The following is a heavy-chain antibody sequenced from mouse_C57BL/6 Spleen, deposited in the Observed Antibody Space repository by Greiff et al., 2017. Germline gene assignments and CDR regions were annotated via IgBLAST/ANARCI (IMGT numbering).Heavy chain of an antibody. V-gene: IGHV5-4*01. CDR2: ISDGGSYT. D-gene: IGHD4-1*01. CDR3: ARDLDGTGFDY. Sequence: EVQLVESGGGLVKPGGSLKLSCAASGFTFSSYAMSWVRQTPAKRLAWVATISDGGSYTYYPDNVKGRFTISRDNAKNNLYLQMCHLKSEDTAMYYCARDLDGTGFDYGGQGTTLTVSS. J-gene: IGHJ2*01. CDR1: GFTFSSYA.